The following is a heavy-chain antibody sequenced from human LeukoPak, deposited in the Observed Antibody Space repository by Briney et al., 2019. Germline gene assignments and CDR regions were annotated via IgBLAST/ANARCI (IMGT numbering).Heavy chain of an antibody. D-gene: IGHD5-24*01. CDR2: MYNSGRT. V-gene: IGHV4-59*12. Sequence: PSETLSLTCTVSGASIRSCYWSWIRQPPGKGLEWIGNMYNSGRTNYNPSLKSRVTISVDTSKNQFSLKVSSVTAADTAVYYCARDQMATTNNWFDPWGQGTLVTVSS. CDR1: GASIRSCY. J-gene: IGHJ5*02. CDR3: ARDQMATTNNWFDP.